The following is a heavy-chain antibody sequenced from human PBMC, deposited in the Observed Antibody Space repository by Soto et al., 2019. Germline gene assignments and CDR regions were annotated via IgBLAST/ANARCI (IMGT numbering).Heavy chain of an antibody. J-gene: IGHJ4*02. CDR1: GVSISDTSYY. CDR2: IYFSWTT. V-gene: IGHV4-39*01. Sequence: QLQLQESGPGLVKPSVTLSLTCGVSGVSISDTSYYWGWIRQPPGKGLEWIGNIYFSWTTFYNPSLKSRLTISVDTSKNQFSLRLRSVTAADKAVYYCARHGSYWGQGTLFAVS. CDR3: ARHGSY.